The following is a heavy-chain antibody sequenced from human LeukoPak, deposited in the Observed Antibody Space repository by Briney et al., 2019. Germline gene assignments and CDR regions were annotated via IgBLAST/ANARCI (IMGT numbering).Heavy chain of an antibody. CDR1: GNSISSSSYY. V-gene: IGHV4-39*01. CDR2: INYSGST. CDR3: ASRQRYSSGWYFDY. Sequence: SDTLSLTCTVSGNSISSSSYYWGWIRQPPGKGLEWIGNINYSGSTYYNPSLKSRVTMSVDTSKNQFSLKLNSVTAADTAVYYCASRQRYSSGWYFDYWGQGTLVTVSS. J-gene: IGHJ4*02. D-gene: IGHD6-19*01.